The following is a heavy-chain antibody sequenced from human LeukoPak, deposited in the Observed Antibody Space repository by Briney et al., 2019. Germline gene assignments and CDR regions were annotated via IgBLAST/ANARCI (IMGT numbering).Heavy chain of an antibody. V-gene: IGHV4-34*01. D-gene: IGHD6-19*01. CDR1: GGSFSGYY. CDR3: XLFYSSGWYSSGY. J-gene: IGHJ4*02. CDR2: INHSGST. Sequence: SETLSPTCAVYGGSFSGYYWSWIRQPPGKGLEWIGEINHSGSTNYNPSLKSRVTISVDTSKNQFSLKLGSVTAADTAVYYCXLFYSSGWYSSGYWGQGTLVTVSS.